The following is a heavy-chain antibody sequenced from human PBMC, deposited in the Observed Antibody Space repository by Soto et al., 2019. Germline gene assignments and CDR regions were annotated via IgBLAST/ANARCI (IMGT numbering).Heavy chain of an antibody. D-gene: IGHD2-2*01. V-gene: IGHV1-18*01. CDR3: ARDPAHIVVVPAEYYYYYGMDV. Sequence: ASVKVSCKASGYTFTSYGISWVRQAPGQGLEWMGRISAYNGNTNYAQKLQGRVTMTTDTSTSTAYMELRSLRSDDTAVYYCARDPAHIVVVPAEYYYYYGMDVWGQGTTVTVSS. CDR1: GYTFTSYG. J-gene: IGHJ6*02. CDR2: ISAYNGNT.